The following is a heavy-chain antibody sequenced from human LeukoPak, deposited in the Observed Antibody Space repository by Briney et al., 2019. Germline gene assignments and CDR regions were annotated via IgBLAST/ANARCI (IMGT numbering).Heavy chain of an antibody. CDR1: GYSSTYVFTTYP. D-gene: IGHD2-8*01. V-gene: IGHV1-46*01. J-gene: IGHJ5*02. CDR3: ARKWSSRDWFDP. Sequence: ASVKVSCKASGYSSTYVFTTYPIHWVRQAPGQGLQWLGMINLRGDATIYAQKFQGRDNMTSDSSTTTVYMELSSLKSEDTGLYYCARKWSSRDWFDPWGQGTLVTVSS. CDR2: INLRGDAT.